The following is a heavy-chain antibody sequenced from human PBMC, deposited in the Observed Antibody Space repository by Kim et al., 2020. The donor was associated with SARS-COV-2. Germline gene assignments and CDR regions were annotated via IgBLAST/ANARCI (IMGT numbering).Heavy chain of an antibody. D-gene: IGHD2-15*01. CDR1: GFTFSSYA. CDR2: ISGSGGST. J-gene: IGHJ3*02. Sequence: GGSLRLSCAASGFTFSSYAMSWVRQAPGKGLEWVSAISGSGGSTYYTDSVKGRFTISRDNSKNTLYLQMNSLRAEDTAVYYCATDLIVVVVAAVNAFDICGQGTMVTVSS. CDR3: ATDLIVVVVAAVNAFDI. V-gene: IGHV3-23*01.